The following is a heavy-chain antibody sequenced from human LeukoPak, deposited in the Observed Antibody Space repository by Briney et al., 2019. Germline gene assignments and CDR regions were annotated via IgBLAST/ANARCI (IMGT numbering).Heavy chain of an antibody. Sequence: SETLSLTCTVSGYSISTGYYWGWIRQPPGKGLEWIGCVFHDGITYYNPSLKSRVTISVDKSKNQFSLKLSSVTAADTAVYYCARVGDYNFDYWGQGTLVTVSS. J-gene: IGHJ4*02. CDR1: GYSISTGYY. CDR3: ARVGDYNFDY. D-gene: IGHD3-16*01. CDR2: VFHDGIT. V-gene: IGHV4-38-2*02.